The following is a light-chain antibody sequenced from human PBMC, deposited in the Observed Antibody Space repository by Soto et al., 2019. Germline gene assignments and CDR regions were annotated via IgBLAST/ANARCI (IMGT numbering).Light chain of an antibody. J-gene: IGKJ2*01. Sequence: EIVLTQSPGTLSLSPGERATLSCRASQSVSSSYLAWYQQKPGQAPRLLIYGASSRATGLPDRFSGSGSGTEFTLTISRLEPEDFAVYYCQQYGSSPYTFGQGTKLEIK. CDR1: QSVSSSY. CDR2: GAS. V-gene: IGKV3-20*01. CDR3: QQYGSSPYT.